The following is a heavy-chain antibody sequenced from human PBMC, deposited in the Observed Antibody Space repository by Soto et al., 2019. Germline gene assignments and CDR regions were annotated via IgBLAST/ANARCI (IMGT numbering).Heavy chain of an antibody. Sequence: ASVKVSCKASGYTFTGYYMHWARQAPGQGLEWMGWINPNSGGTNYAQKFQGRVTMTRDTSISTAYMELSRLRSDDTAVYYCARDRVDTAMAYYFDYWGQGTLVTASS. CDR2: INPNSGGT. CDR3: ARDRVDTAMAYYFDY. V-gene: IGHV1-2*02. J-gene: IGHJ4*02. D-gene: IGHD5-18*01. CDR1: GYTFTGYY.